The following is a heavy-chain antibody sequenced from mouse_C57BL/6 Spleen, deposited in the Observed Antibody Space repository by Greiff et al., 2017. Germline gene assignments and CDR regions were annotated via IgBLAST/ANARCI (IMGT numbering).Heavy chain of an antibody. CDR3: TTSDYYGSSYNIDY. CDR2: IDPADGDT. CDR1: GFNIKDYY. D-gene: IGHD1-1*01. V-gene: IGHV14-1*01. J-gene: IGHJ2*01. Sequence: VQLKESGAALVRPGASVKLSCTASGFNIKDYYMHWVKQRPEQGLEWIGWIDPADGDTESAPKFQGKATMTADTSSNTAYLQLSSLTSEDTAVYYCTTSDYYGSSYNIDYWGQGTTRTVAS.